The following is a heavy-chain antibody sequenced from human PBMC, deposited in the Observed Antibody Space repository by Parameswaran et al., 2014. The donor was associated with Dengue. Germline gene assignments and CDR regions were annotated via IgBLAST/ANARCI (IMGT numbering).Heavy chain of an antibody. Sequence: ISVARLVRQAPGQGLEWMGWISAYNGNTNYAQKLQGRVTMTTDTSTSTAYMELRSLRSDDTAVYYCAREPEGYDILTGYRYYYYGMDVWGQGTTVTVSS. CDR1: ISV. V-gene: IGHV1-18*01. CDR2: ISAYNGNT. J-gene: IGHJ6*02. D-gene: IGHD3-9*01. CDR3: AREPEGYDILTGYRYYYYGMDV.